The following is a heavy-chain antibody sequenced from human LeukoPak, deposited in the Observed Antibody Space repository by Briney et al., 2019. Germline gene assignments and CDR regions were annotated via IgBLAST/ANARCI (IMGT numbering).Heavy chain of an antibody. J-gene: IGHJ5*02. V-gene: IGHV4-4*07. D-gene: IGHD6-19*01. CDR3: ARHSSEQWLVLTGFDP. CDR2: IYTSGST. CDR1: GGSISSYY. Sequence: SETLSLTCTVSGGSISSYYWSWIRQPAGKGLEWIGRIYTSGSTNYNPSLKSRVTMSVDTSKNQFSLKLSSVTAADTAVYYCARHSSEQWLVLTGFDPWGQGTLVTVSS.